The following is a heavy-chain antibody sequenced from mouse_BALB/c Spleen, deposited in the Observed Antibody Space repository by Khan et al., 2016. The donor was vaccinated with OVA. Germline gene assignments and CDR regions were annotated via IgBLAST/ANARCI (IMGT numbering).Heavy chain of an antibody. CDR1: GYTFTNYW. D-gene: IGHD2-1*01. CDR3: ARNVYFGNYFDY. J-gene: IGHJ2*01. V-gene: IGHV1S81*02. CDR2: IYPGDGRS. Sequence: QVQLQQSGAELVKPGASVKLSCKTSGYTFTNYWVHWVKQRPGQGLEWIGEIYPGDGRSNNNENFKNKATLTVDKSSTTAYMQRSSLTSADSAVYYCARNVYFGNYFDYWGQGTTLTVSS.